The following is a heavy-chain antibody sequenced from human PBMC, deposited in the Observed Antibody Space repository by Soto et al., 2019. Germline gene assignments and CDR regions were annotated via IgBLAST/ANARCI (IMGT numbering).Heavy chain of an antibody. J-gene: IGHJ2*01. Sequence: PSETLSLTCTVSGGSISRIGYYWGWVRQPPGKGLEWIGGIYYNGITNFSPSLETRVTISVDTSKKQFSLNLSSVTAADTAVYYCAAHLKTTVTAYWYFDLWGRGTLVTVSS. D-gene: IGHD4-17*01. CDR3: AAHLKTTVTAYWYFDL. V-gene: IGHV4-39*01. CDR1: GGSISRIGYY. CDR2: IYYNGIT.